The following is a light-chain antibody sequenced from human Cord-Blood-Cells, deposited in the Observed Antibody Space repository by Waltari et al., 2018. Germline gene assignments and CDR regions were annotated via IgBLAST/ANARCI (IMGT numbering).Light chain of an antibody. J-gene: IGKJ4*01. CDR1: QSVSSN. CDR2: GAY. V-gene: IGKV3-15*01. CDR3: QQYNNWLT. Sequence: EIVMTQSPATLSVSPGERATLSCRASQSVSSNLAWYQQNTGQAPRLLIYGAYTRATDIPARFSGSGSGTEFTLTISSLQSEDFAVYYCQQYNNWLTFGGGTKVEIK.